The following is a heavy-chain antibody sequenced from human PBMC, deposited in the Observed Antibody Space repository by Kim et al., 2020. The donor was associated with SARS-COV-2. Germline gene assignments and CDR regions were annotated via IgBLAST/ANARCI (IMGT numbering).Heavy chain of an antibody. CDR2: IYHSGST. CDR1: GGSISSSNW. J-gene: IGHJ3*02. V-gene: IGHV4-4*02. D-gene: IGHD2-15*01. CDR3: ARVLVYCSGGSCYQHHDAFDI. Sequence: SETLSLTCAVSGGSISSSNWWSWVRQPPGKGLEWIGEIYHSGSTNYNPSLKSRVTISVDKSKNQFSLKLSSVTAADTAVYYCARVLVYCSGGSCYQHHDAFDIWGQGTMVTVSS.